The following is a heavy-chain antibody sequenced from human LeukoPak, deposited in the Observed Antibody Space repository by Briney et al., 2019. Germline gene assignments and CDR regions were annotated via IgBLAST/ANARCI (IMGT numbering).Heavy chain of an antibody. CDR1: GYTLTELS. D-gene: IGHD7-27*01. Sequence: GASVKDSCKVSGYTLTELSMHWVRQAPGKGLEWMGGFDPEDGETIYAQKFQGRVTITEDTSTDTAYMELSSLRSEDTAVYYCATERGPLGRGLNYFDYWGQGTLVTVSS. CDR2: FDPEDGET. V-gene: IGHV1-24*01. J-gene: IGHJ4*02. CDR3: ATERGPLGRGLNYFDY.